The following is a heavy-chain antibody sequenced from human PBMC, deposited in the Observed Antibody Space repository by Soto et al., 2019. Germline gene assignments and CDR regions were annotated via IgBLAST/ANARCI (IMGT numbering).Heavy chain of an antibody. CDR1: GYSFTDYQ. J-gene: IGHJ6*02. CDR2: INPKSGGT. Sequence: DSVKVSCKASGYSFTDYQIHWVRQAPGQGLEWLGRINPKSGGTSTAQKFQGWVTMTTDTSISTASMELTRLTSDDTAIYYCARGDSTDCSNGVCSFFYNHDMDVWGQGTTVTVSS. CDR3: ARGDSTDCSNGVCSFFYNHDMDV. D-gene: IGHD2-8*01. V-gene: IGHV1-2*04.